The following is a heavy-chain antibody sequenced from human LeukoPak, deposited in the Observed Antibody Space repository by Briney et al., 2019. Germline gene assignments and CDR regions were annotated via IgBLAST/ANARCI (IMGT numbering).Heavy chain of an antibody. CDR2: IYSGGST. CDR1: GFTVSSNY. D-gene: IGHD3-10*01. J-gene: IGHJ6*02. V-gene: IGHV3-66*02. Sequence: GGSLRLSCAASGFTVSSNYMSWVRQAPGKGLEWVSVIYSGGSTYYADSVKGRFTISRDNSKNTLYLQMNSLRAEDTAVYYCARDLILWFGEFDYYYGTDVWGQGTTVTVSS. CDR3: ARDLILWFGEFDYYYGTDV.